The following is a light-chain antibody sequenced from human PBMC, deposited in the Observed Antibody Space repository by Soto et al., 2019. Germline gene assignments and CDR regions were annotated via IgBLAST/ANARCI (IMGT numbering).Light chain of an antibody. CDR1: ESMSTW. V-gene: IGKV1-5*01. CDR3: QKYHSY. CDR2: DAS. Sequence: DIQMTQSPSTLSASVGDRVTITCRASESMSTWLAWYQQKPGQAPKLLIYDASTLQSGVPSRFSGRGSGTEFTLTISSLLPDDFATYYCQKYHSYFGPGTQVEIK. J-gene: IGKJ3*01.